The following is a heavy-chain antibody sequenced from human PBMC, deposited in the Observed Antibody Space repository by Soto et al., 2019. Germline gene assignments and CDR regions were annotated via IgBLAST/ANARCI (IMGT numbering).Heavy chain of an antibody. CDR2: ITPYNGQT. CDR3: ARDRASSGYYAGPDAEY. J-gene: IGHJ4*02. Sequence: QVQLVQCGDEVKKPGASMKVSCKPSGYTFTSYGIIWLRQAAEQGLEWIGWITPYNGQTKYAQNYQDRVTLTEDRFTYPAYIELRSLRSYETAVYYCARDRASSGYYAGPDAEYWGQGTLVPVSS. D-gene: IGHD3-22*01. V-gene: IGHV1-18*01. CDR1: GYTFTSYG.